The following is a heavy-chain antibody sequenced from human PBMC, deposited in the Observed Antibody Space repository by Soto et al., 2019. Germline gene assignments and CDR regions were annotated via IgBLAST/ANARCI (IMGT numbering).Heavy chain of an antibody. CDR1: GGTFSSYA. Sequence: QVQLVQSGAEVKKPGSSVKVSCKASGGTFSSYAISWVRQAPGQGLEWMGGIIPIFGTANYAQKFQGRVTITADESTSTAARELSSLRAEDTAVSYCARESRSCGGGSCYFLPGIDYWGQGTLVAVSS. CDR2: IIPIFGTA. J-gene: IGHJ4*02. CDR3: ARESRSCGGGSCYFLPGIDY. D-gene: IGHD2-15*01. V-gene: IGHV1-69*12.